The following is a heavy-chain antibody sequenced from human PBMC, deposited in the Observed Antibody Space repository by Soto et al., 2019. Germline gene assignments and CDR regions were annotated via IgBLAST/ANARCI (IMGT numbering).Heavy chain of an antibody. D-gene: IGHD1-20*01. CDR1: GGSISSSSYY. V-gene: IGHV4-39*01. J-gene: IGHJ3*02. CDR2: IYYSGST. CDR3: ARREWQVSDALDI. Sequence: SETLSLTCTVSGGSISSSSYYWGWIRQPPGKGLEWIGSIYYSGSTYYNPSLKSRVTISVDTSKNQFSLKLSSVTAADTAVYYCARREWQVSDALDIRGQATMVTVS.